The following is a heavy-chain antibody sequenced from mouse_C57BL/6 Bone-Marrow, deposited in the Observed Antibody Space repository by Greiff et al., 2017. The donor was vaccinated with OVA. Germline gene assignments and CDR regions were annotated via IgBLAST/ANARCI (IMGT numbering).Heavy chain of an antibody. CDR3: ARDYGSSYLAWFAY. D-gene: IGHD1-1*01. V-gene: IGHV1-72*01. CDR1: GYTFTSYW. CDR2: IDPNSGGT. Sequence: QVQLQQPGAELVKPGASVKLSCKASGYTFTSYWMHWVKQRPGRGLEWIGRIDPNSGGTQYNEKFKSKATLTVDKPSSTAYMPLSSLTSEDSAVYYCARDYGSSYLAWFAYWGQGTLVTVSA. J-gene: IGHJ3*01.